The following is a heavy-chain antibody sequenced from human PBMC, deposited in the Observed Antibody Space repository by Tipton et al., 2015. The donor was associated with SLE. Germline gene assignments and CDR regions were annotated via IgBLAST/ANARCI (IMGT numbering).Heavy chain of an antibody. J-gene: IGHJ6*03. CDR2: IYYTGTT. D-gene: IGHD2-21*01. V-gene: IGHV4-31*03. CDR1: GDSISSGNSY. Sequence: LRLSCSVSGDSISSGNSYWSWIRQHPEKGLEWIGYIYYTGTTYYNPSLESRLVISVDNSKNQFSLKLTSMTAADTAVYYCARAHDIPDRAFYYYYMDVWGKGTTVTVSS. CDR3: ARAHDIPDRAFYYYYMDV.